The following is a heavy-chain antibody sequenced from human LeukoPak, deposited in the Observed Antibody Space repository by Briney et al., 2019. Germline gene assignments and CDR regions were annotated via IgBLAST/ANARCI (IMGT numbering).Heavy chain of an antibody. V-gene: IGHV3-53*01. D-gene: IGHD4/OR15-4a*01. CDR3: ARRAGAYSHPYDY. J-gene: IGHJ4*02. CDR2: IYSDNT. CDR1: GFTVISNS. Sequence: GGSLRLSFTVSGFTVISNSMSWVRQAPGKDLEWVSFIYSDNTHYSDSVKGRFTISRDNSKNTLYLQMNSLRAEDTAVYYCARRAGAYSHPYDYWGQGTLVTVSS.